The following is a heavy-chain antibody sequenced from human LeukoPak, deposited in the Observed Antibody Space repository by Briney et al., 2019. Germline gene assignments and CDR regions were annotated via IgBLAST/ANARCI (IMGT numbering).Heavy chain of an antibody. J-gene: IGHJ6*02. CDR1: GGSFSGYY. Sequence: SETLSLTCAVYGGSFSGYYWSWIRQPPGKGLEWIGEINHSGSTNYNLSLKSRVTISVDTSKNQFSLKLSSVTAADTAVYYCARRSGIYYGSGSSSIYYYYGMDVWGQGTTVTVSS. D-gene: IGHD3-10*01. CDR3: ARRSGIYYGSGSSSIYYYYGMDV. V-gene: IGHV4-34*01. CDR2: INHSGST.